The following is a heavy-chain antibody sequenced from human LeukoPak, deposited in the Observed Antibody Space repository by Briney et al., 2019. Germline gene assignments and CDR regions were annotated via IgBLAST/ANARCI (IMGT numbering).Heavy chain of an antibody. V-gene: IGHV4-59*01. Sequence: SETLSLTCTVSGGSISSYYWSWFRQPPGKGLEWIGYIYHDGSTNYNPSLKSRVTISVDTSKDQFSLKLTSVTAADTAVYYCARGGSSGWFDFDYWGQGTLVTVSS. CDR2: IYHDGST. CDR3: ARGGSSGWFDFDY. CDR1: GGSISSYY. J-gene: IGHJ4*02. D-gene: IGHD6-19*01.